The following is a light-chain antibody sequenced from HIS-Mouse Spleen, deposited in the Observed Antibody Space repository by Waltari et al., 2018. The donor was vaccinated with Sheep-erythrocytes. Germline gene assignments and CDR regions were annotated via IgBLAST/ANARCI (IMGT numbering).Light chain of an antibody. J-gene: IGKJ2*01. Sequence: EIVLTQSPATLSLSPGERATLSCRARQSVSSYLAWYQQQPGQAPRLLISDASNRAPGLPARFSGSASGTDFTLTISSLEPEDLAVYYCQQRSNWYTFGQGTKLEIK. V-gene: IGKV3-11*01. CDR1: QSVSSY. CDR2: DAS. CDR3: QQRSNWYT.